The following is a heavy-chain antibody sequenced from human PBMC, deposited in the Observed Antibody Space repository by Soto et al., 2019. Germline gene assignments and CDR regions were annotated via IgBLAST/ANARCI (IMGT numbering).Heavy chain of an antibody. CDR1: GGSISSGGYY. CDR3: ARDSSGHSGYDYTSGLDY. V-gene: IGHV4-31*03. CDR2: IYYSGST. J-gene: IGHJ4*02. D-gene: IGHD5-12*01. Sequence: QVQLQESGPGLVKPSQTLSLTCTVSGGSISSGGYYWSWIRQHPGKGLEWIGYIYYSGSTYYNPSLKSRVTISVDTSKNQFSLKLSSVTAADTAVYYCARDSSGHSGYDYTSGLDYWGQGTLVTVSS.